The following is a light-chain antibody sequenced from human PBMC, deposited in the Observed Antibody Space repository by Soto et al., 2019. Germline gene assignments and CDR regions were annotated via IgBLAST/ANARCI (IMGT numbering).Light chain of an antibody. J-gene: IGLJ1*01. CDR3: CSYAGSYTYV. CDR2: DVS. CDR1: SSDVGGYNC. V-gene: IGLV2-11*01. Sequence: QSVLTQPPSASGSPGQSVTISCTGTSSDVGGYNCVSWYQQHPGKAPKLMIYDVSKRPSGVPDRFSGSKSGNTASLTISGLQAEDEADYYCCSYAGSYTYVFGTGTKVTVL.